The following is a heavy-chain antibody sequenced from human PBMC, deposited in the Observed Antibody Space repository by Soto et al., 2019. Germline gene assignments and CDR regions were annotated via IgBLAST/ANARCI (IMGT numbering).Heavy chain of an antibody. V-gene: IGHV1-8*01. Sequence: ASVKVSCKASGYTFTSYDINWVRQATGQGLEWMGWMNPNSGNTGYAQKFQGRVTMTRNTSISTAYMELSSLRSEDTAVYYCARGRTTYYDFWSGYYDYYYYYMDVWGKGTTVTVSS. J-gene: IGHJ6*03. CDR3: ARGRTTYYDFWSGYYDYYYYYMDV. CDR1: GYTFTSYD. CDR2: MNPNSGNT. D-gene: IGHD3-3*01.